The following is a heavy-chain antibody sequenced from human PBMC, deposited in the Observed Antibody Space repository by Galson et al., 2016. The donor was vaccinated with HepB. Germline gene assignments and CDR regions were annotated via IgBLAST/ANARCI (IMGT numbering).Heavy chain of an antibody. CDR1: GDSVSSTSVA. V-gene: IGHV6-1*01. D-gene: IGHD2-21*01. J-gene: IGHJ5*02. Sequence: CAISGDSVSSTSVAWNWIRQSPSRGLEWLGRTYYRSKWYSDYAESVRGRITINPDTPRNHFSLNVNSVTAADTAVYYCACGGELSWFDPWGQGTLVTVSS. CDR2: TYYRSKWYS. CDR3: ACGGELSWFDP.